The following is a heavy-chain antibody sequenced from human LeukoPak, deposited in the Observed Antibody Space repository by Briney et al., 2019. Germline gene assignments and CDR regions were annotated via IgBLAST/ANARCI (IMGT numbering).Heavy chain of an antibody. V-gene: IGHV3-53*01. Sequence: GGSLRLSCAASGFTVSNNYMSWVRQAPGKGLEWVSVIYSGGGTNYADSVKGRFTISRDNSKNTLYLQMNSLRDEDTAVYYCARDVGYCAAGTSYSFPDYWGQGTLVTVSS. J-gene: IGHJ4*02. CDR1: GFTVSNNY. CDR3: ARDVGYCAAGTSYSFPDY. D-gene: IGHD2-15*01. CDR2: IYSGGGT.